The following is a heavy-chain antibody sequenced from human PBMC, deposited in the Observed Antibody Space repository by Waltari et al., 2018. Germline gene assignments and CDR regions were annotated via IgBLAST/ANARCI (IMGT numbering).Heavy chain of an antibody. V-gene: IGHV4-38-2*02. Sequence: QVQLQESGPGLVKPSETLSLTCAVSGYSISSGYYWGWIRQPPGKGLEWIGSIYHSGSTYYNPSLKRRVTISVDTSKNQFSLKLSSVTAADTAVYYCARDGSYYDILTGYYALHYFDYWGQGTLVTVSS. CDR1: GYSISSGYY. CDR2: IYHSGST. J-gene: IGHJ4*02. CDR3: ARDGSYYDILTGYYALHYFDY. D-gene: IGHD3-9*01.